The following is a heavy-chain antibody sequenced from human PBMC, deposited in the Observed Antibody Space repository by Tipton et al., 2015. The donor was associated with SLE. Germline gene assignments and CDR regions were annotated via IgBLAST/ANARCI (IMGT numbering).Heavy chain of an antibody. J-gene: IGHJ3*01. V-gene: IGHV5-51*03. D-gene: IGHD3-9*01. CDR2: IYPGDSDT. CDR3: ARPRIDWLRDAFDL. Sequence: QLVQSGAEVKKPGESLKISCKGSGYSFGNHWIAWVRQMPGKGLEWMGIIYPGDSDTRYSPSFEGQVTTSADKSSSTAYLQWSSLKASDTAIYYCARPRIDWLRDAFDLWGQGTMVTVSS. CDR1: GYSFGNHW.